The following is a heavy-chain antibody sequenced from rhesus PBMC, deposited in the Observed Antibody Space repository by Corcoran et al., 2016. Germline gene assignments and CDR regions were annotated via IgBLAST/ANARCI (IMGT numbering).Heavy chain of an antibody. CDR2: FYGISTST. Sequence: QVQLQESGPGVVKPSETLSRTCAVPGGSISDSYRWSWIRQPPGKGLEWIGYFYGISTSTIYVPSLKRGVTISKDTSQNQLSLKLSSVTAADTAVYYGARDKGTALYFDYWGQGVLVTVSS. CDR1: GGSISDSYR. D-gene: IGHD1-1*01. V-gene: IGHV4S10*01. CDR3: ARDKGTALYFDY. J-gene: IGHJ4*01.